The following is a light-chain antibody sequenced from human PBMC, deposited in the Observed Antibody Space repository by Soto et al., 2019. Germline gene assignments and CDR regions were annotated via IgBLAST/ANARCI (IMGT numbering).Light chain of an antibody. J-gene: IGKJ1*01. CDR2: AAS. V-gene: IGKV1-39*01. CDR1: QSISTY. CDR3: QQSYSTLWT. Sequence: DIQMTQSPSSLSASVGDRVTITCRASQSISTYLNWYQQKGVKAPKLLIYAASSLQSGVPSRFSGSGSVTDVTLTISSLQPEDSATYFCQQSYSTLWTFGQGTKVEI.